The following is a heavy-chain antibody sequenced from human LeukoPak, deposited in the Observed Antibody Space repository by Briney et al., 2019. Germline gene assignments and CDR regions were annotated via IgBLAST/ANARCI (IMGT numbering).Heavy chain of an antibody. V-gene: IGHV3-30*18. J-gene: IGHJ5*02. CDR3: AKAYGSGSYYQNWFDP. CDR1: GFTFSSYA. D-gene: IGHD3-10*01. CDR2: ISYDGSNK. Sequence: PGRSLRLSCAASGFTFSSYAMHWVRQAPGKGLEWVAVISYDGSNKYYADPMKGRFTISRDNSKNTLYLQMNSLRAEDTAVYYCAKAYGSGSYYQNWFDPWGQGTLVTVSS.